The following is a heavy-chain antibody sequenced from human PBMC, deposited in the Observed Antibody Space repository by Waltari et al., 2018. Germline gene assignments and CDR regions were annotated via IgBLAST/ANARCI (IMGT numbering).Heavy chain of an antibody. J-gene: IGHJ5*02. CDR2: MKPNSGNT. Sequence: QVQLVQSGAEVKKPGASVKVSCKASGYTFTSYDINWVRQATGQGLEGMGWMKPNSGNTGYAQKFQGRVTMTRNTSISTAYMELSSLRSEDTAVYYCARGRYYDSSGYYSFDWFDPWGQGTLVTVSS. D-gene: IGHD3-22*01. CDR3: ARGRYYDSSGYYSFDWFDP. V-gene: IGHV1-8*01. CDR1: GYTFTSYD.